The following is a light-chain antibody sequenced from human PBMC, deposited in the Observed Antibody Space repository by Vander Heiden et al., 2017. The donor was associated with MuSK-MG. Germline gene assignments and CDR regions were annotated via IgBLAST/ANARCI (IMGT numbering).Light chain of an antibody. V-gene: IGKV1-39*01. CDR1: QSISSY. CDR2: AAS. CDR3: QQGYSTPIT. J-gene: IGKJ3*01. Sequence: DIQMTQSPSSLSASVGDRATITCRASQSISSYLNWYQQKPGKAPKLLIYAASNLQGGVPSRFSGSGSGTDFTLTISSLQPEDFATYYCQQGYSTPITFGPGTKVXIK.